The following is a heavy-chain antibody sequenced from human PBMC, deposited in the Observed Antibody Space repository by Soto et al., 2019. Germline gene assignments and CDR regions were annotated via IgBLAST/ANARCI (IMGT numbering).Heavy chain of an antibody. CDR1: GFTVSSHA. CDR2: ISGSGDGT. Sequence: EVQLLESGGGVVRRGGSLRLSCAASGFTVSSHAMSWVRQAPGKGLEWVSSISGSGDGTYYGDSVKGRFTISRDSSSSTLYLQMNNLRGEDTAVYFCTKSRRSILMVYGFGGMDVWGQGTTVTVSS. D-gene: IGHD2-8*01. J-gene: IGHJ6*02. V-gene: IGHV3-23*01. CDR3: TKSRRSILMVYGFGGMDV.